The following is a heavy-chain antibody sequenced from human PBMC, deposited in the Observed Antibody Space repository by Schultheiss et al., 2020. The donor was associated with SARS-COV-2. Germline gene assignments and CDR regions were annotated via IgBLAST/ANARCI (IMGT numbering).Heavy chain of an antibody. CDR3: ARGISTGYNWFDP. CDR1: GYTFTGYY. CDR2: INPNSGGT. D-gene: IGHD6-25*01. Sequence: ASVKVSCKASGYTFTGYYMHWVRQAPGQGLEWMGWINPNSGGTNYAQKLQGRVTMTTDTSTSTAYMELRSLRSDDTAVYYCARGISTGYNWFDPWGQGTLVTVSS. J-gene: IGHJ5*02. V-gene: IGHV1-2*02.